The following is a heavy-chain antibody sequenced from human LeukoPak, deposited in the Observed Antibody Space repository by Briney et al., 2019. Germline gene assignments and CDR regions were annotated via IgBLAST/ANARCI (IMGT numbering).Heavy chain of an antibody. CDR2: ISGSGGST. Sequence: PGGSLRLSCAASGFTFSSYAMSWVRQAPGKGLGWVSAISGSGGSTYYADSVKGRFTISTDNSKNTLYLQMNSLRAEDTAVYYCAKDRSGDYSEYFDYWGQGTLVTVSS. CDR1: GFTFSSYA. J-gene: IGHJ4*02. CDR3: AKDRSGDYSEYFDY. D-gene: IGHD4-11*01. V-gene: IGHV3-23*01.